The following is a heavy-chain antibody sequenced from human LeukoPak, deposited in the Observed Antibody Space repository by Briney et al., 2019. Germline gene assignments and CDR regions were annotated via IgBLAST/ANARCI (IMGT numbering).Heavy chain of an antibody. V-gene: IGHV1-69*13. CDR1: GGTYSSYA. D-gene: IGHD2-15*01. J-gene: IGHJ5*02. CDR2: IIPIFGTA. Sequence: SVKVSCKASGGTYSSYAISWVRQAPGQGLEWMGGIIPIFGTANYAQKFQGRVTITADESTSTAYMELSSLRSEDTAVYYCATEIPPEGYCSGGSCSNWFDPWGQGTLVTVSS. CDR3: ATEIPPEGYCSGGSCSNWFDP.